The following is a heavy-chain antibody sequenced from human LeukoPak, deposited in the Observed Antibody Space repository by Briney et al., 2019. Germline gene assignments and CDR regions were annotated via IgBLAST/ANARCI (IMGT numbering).Heavy chain of an antibody. CDR1: GYTFTSYD. D-gene: IGHD1-26*01. CDR3: ARSGSLDY. V-gene: IGHV1-8*01. CDR2: MNPNSGNT. J-gene: IGHJ4*02. Sequence: ASVKVSCKASGYTFTSYDINWVRQATGQGLEWMGWMNPNSGNTGYAQKFLGRVTMTRDTSITTAYMELSGLRSDDTAVYYCARSGSLDYWGQGTLVTVSS.